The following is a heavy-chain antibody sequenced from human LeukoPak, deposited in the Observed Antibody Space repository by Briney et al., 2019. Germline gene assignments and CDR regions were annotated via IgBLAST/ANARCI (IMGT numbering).Heavy chain of an antibody. D-gene: IGHD1-26*01. CDR2: RGSGGDT. CDR3: AKARGGTYRTYYFVY. CDR1: GFTLSNYA. V-gene: IGHV3-23*01. Sequence: RGSLRLSCVAPGFTLSNYAMTWVRQAPGKGLEWVSVRGSGGDTYYLVSVMGRFTISRDNSKNTLYLQMNSLRGEDTAVYYCAKARGGTYRTYYFVYWGPGTLVTVSS. J-gene: IGHJ4*02.